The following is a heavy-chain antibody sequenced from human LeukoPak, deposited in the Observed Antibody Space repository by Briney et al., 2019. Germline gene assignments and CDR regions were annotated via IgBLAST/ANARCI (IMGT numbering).Heavy chain of an antibody. D-gene: IGHD2-2*01. J-gene: IGHJ4*02. CDR1: GGSFSGYY. CDR2: INHSGST. CDR3: ARALGYCSSTSCAYVDY. V-gene: IGHV4-34*01. Sequence: SSETLSLTCAVYGGSFSGYYWSWIRQPPGKGLEWIGEINHSGSTNYNPSLKSRVTISVDTSKNQFSLKLSSVTAADTAVYYCARALGYCSSTSCAYVDYWGQGTLVTVSS.